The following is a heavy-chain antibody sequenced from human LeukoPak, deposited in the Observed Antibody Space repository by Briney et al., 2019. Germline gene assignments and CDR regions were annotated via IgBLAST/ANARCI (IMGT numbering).Heavy chain of an antibody. J-gene: IGHJ4*02. CDR1: GYSFTSYW. Sequence: GESLKISCKGSGYSFTSYWIGWVRQMPGKGLEWMGIIYPGDSDTRYSPFFQGQVTISADKSISTAYLQWSSLKASDTAMYYCALRRYSDRYYFDYWGQGTLVTVSS. CDR3: ALRRYSDRYYFDY. D-gene: IGHD5-12*01. CDR2: IYPGDSDT. V-gene: IGHV5-51*01.